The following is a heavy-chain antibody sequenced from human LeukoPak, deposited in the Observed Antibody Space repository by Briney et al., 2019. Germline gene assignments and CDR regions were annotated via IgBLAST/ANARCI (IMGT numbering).Heavy chain of an antibody. CDR1: GYTFTSYA. J-gene: IGHJ3*02. V-gene: IGHV7-4-1*02. D-gene: IGHD6-13*01. Sequence: ASVKVSCKASGYTFTSYAMNWVRQAPGQGLEWMGWINTNTGNPTYAQGFTGRFVFSLDTSVSTAYLQISSLKAEDTAVYYCARERQQLVDDAFDIWGQGTMVTVSS. CDR2: INTNTGNP. CDR3: ARERQQLVDDAFDI.